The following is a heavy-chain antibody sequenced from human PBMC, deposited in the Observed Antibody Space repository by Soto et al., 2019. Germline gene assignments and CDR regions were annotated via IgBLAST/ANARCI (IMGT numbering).Heavy chain of an antibody. D-gene: IGHD3-3*01. Sequence: ASIKVSCKASGGSFSSYAISWVRQAPGQGLEWMGGIIPIFGTAYYAQKFQGRVTITADEYTSTAYMELSSLRSEDTAVYFCARAYLYDFWSGYPWGADYYYGMDVWGQGTTVTVSS. J-gene: IGHJ6*02. CDR2: IIPIFGTA. V-gene: IGHV1-69*13. CDR3: ARAYLYDFWSGYPWGADYYYGMDV. CDR1: GGSFSSYA.